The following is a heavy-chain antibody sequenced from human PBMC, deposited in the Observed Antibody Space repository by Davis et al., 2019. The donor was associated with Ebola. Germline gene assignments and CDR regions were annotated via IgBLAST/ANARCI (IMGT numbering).Heavy chain of an antibody. D-gene: IGHD2-2*01. V-gene: IGHV5-51*01. Sequence: PGGSLRLSCKGSGYSFTSYWIGWVRQMPGKGLEWMGIIYPGDSDTRYSPSFQGQVTISADKSISTAYLQWNSLKASDTAMYYCASLAVVPRGAFDIWGQGTMVTVSS. CDR2: IYPGDSDT. CDR3: ASLAVVPRGAFDI. CDR1: GYSFTSYW. J-gene: IGHJ3*02.